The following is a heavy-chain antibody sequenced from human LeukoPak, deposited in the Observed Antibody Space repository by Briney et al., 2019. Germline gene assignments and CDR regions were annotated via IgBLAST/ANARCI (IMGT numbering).Heavy chain of an antibody. J-gene: IGHJ3*02. CDR1: GGSFSGYY. CDR3: ATPYYYDSSGYYPPHDAFDI. D-gene: IGHD3-22*01. CDR2: INHSGST. V-gene: IGHV4-34*01. Sequence: SETLSLTCAVYGGSFSGYYWSWIRQPPGKGLEWIGEINHSGSTNYNPSLKSRVTISVDTSKNQFSLKLSSVTAADTAVYYCATPYYYDSSGYYPPHDAFDIWGQGTMVTVSS.